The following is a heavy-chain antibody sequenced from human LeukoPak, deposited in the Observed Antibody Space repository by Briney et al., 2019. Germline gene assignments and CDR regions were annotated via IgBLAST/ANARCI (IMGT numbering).Heavy chain of an antibody. D-gene: IGHD3-16*01. CDR2: ISWNSGSI. CDR3: AKDTGGALAVGYFDL. V-gene: IGHV3-9*01. J-gene: IGHJ2*01. Sequence: PGRSLRLSCAASGFTFDDYAMHWVRQAPGKGLEWVSGISWNSGSIGYADSVKGRFTISRDNAKNSLYLQMNSLRAEDTALYYCAKDTGGALAVGYFDLWGRGTLVTVSS. CDR1: GFTFDDYA.